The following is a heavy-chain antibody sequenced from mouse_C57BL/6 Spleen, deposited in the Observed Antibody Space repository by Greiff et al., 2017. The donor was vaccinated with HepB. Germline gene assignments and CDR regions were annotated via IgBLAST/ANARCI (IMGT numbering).Heavy chain of an antibody. CDR3: SRSGGYDGNWYFDV. CDR2: INPNNGGT. CDR1: GYTFTDYN. Sequence: EVQLQQSGPELVKPGASVKIPCKASGYTFTDYNMDWVKQSHGKSLEWIGDINPNNGGTIYNQKFKGKATLTVDKSSSTAYMELRSLTYEDTAVYYCSRSGGYDGNWYFDVWGTGTTVTVSS. J-gene: IGHJ1*03. D-gene: IGHD2-2*01. V-gene: IGHV1-18*01.